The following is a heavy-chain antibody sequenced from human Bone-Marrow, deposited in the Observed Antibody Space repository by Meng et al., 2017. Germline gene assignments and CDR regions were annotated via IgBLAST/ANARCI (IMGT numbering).Heavy chain of an antibody. Sequence: QVQLVQSGAEVKKPGSSVKVSCKASGGTFSSYAISWVRQAPGQGLEWMGGIITIFGTANYAQKFQGRVTITADESTSTAYMELSSLRSEDTAVYYCASMTTVTVDYYFDYWGQGTLVTVSS. CDR3: ASMTTVTVDYYFDY. V-gene: IGHV1-69*01. D-gene: IGHD4-17*01. J-gene: IGHJ4*02. CDR2: IITIFGTA. CDR1: GGTFSSYA.